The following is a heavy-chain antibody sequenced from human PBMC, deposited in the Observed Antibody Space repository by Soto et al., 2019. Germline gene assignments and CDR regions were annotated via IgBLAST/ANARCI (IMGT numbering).Heavy chain of an antibody. CDR3: AGNGVGTYHFDY. J-gene: IGHJ4*02. V-gene: IGHV1-3*01. Sequence: QVQLVQSGAEVKKPGASVKDSCKASGYTFTSYAMHWVRQAPGQRLEWMGWINAGNGNTKYSQKFQGRVTITRDTAASAAYMELSSLRSEDTAVYYCAGNGVGTYHFDYWGQGTLVTVSS. CDR2: INAGNGNT. D-gene: IGHD1-1*01. CDR1: GYTFTSYA.